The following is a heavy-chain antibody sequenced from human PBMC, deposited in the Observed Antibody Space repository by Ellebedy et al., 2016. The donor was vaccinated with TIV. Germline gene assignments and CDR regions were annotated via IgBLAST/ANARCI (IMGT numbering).Heavy chain of an antibody. CDR3: AKGYSSGSPRVDS. J-gene: IGHJ4*02. V-gene: IGHV3-23*01. Sequence: GESLKISXAASGFAFSSYAMSWVRQAPGKGLEWVSTISGSGGSTYYADSVKGRFTISRDNSKNTLYLQMNSLRAEDTAVYYCAKGYSSGSPRVDSWGQGTLVTVSS. CDR2: ISGSGGST. CDR1: GFAFSSYA. D-gene: IGHD6-19*01.